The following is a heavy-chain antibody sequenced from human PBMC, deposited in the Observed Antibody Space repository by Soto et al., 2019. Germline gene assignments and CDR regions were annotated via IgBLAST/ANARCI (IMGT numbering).Heavy chain of an antibody. D-gene: IGHD2-2*01. CDR2: ISGSGGST. Sequence: GGSLRLSCAASGFTFSSYAMSWVRQAPGKGLEWVSAISGSGGSTYYADSVKGRFTISRDNSKNTLYLQMNSLRAEDTAVYYCAKDNPNGGYCSSTRCFHSFDIWGQGTMVTVSS. CDR1: GFTFSSYA. J-gene: IGHJ3*02. V-gene: IGHV3-23*01. CDR3: AKDNPNGGYCSSTRCFHSFDI.